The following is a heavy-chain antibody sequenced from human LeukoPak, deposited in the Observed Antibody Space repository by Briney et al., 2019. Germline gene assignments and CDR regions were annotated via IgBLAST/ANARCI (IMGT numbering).Heavy chain of an antibody. D-gene: IGHD6-25*01. Sequence: GASVKVSCKASGYTFTSYDINWVRQATGQGLEWMGWMNPNSGNTGYAQKFQGRATITRNTSISTAYMELSSLRSEDTAVYYCARGRPQRAFDIWGQGTMVTVSS. J-gene: IGHJ3*02. CDR1: GYTFTSYD. CDR3: ARGRPQRAFDI. V-gene: IGHV1-8*03. CDR2: MNPNSGNT.